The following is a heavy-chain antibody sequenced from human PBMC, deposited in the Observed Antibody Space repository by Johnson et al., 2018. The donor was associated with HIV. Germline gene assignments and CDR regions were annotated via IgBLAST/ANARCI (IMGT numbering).Heavy chain of an antibody. CDR3: VTLVVAPPFDI. CDR1: GFTFDDYG. Sequence: VQLVESGGGVVRPGGSLRLSCAASGFTFDDYGMSWVRQAPGKGLEWVSVIYSGGSTYYADSVKGRFTISRDNSKNTLYLKMNSLRAEDTAVYYCVTLVVAPPFDIWGQGTMVTVSS. CDR2: IYSGGST. J-gene: IGHJ3*02. V-gene: IGHV3-66*01. D-gene: IGHD2-15*01.